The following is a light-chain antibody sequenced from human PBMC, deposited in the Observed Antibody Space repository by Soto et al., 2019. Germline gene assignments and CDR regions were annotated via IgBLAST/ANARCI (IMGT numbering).Light chain of an antibody. V-gene: IGLV2-14*01. J-gene: IGLJ1*01. CDR2: EVT. CDR1: SSDIGRYNF. Sequence: QSALTQTASVSGSPGQSITISCTGTSSDIGRYNFVSWYQQHPGKAPKLLVYEVTNRPSGVSNRFSGSKSGNTASLTIFGIQTEDEADYYCSSYTSVTTFVVFGTGTKLTV. CDR3: SSYTSVTTFVV.